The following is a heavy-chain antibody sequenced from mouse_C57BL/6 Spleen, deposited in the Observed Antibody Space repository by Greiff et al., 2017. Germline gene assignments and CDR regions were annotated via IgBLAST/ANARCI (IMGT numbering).Heavy chain of an antibody. J-gene: IGHJ2*01. CDR1: GYTFTNYW. CDR3: ARGDYYGSSSGFDY. V-gene: IGHV1-63*01. Sequence: QVQLKQSGAELVRPGTSVKMSCKASGYTFTNYWIGWAKQRPGHGLEGIGDIYPGGGYTNYNEKFKGKATLTADKSSSTAYMQFSSLTSEDSAIYYCARGDYYGSSSGFDYWGQGTTLTVSS. D-gene: IGHD1-1*01. CDR2: IYPGGGYT.